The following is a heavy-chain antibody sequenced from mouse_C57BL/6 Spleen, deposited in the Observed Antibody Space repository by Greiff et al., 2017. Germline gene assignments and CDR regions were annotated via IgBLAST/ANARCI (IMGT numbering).Heavy chain of an antibody. D-gene: IGHD4-1*01. CDR2: IDPSDSYT. J-gene: IGHJ2*01. CDR1: GYTFTSYW. Sequence: QVQLQQPGAELVMPGASVKLSCKASGYTFTSYWMHWVKQRPGQGLEWIGEIDPSDSYTNYNQKFKGKSTLTVDKSSSTAYMQLSSLTSEDSAVYYCARSGTWRYFDYWGQGTTLTVSS. CDR3: ARSGTWRYFDY. V-gene: IGHV1-69*01.